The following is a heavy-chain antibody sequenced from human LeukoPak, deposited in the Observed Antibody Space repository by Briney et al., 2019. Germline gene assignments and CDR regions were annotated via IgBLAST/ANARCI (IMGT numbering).Heavy chain of an antibody. CDR1: GYSISSGYY. CDR3: ARHKAENYYDSSGYYYNPDAFDI. D-gene: IGHD3-22*01. V-gene: IGHV4-38-2*02. CDR2: IYYSGST. Sequence: PSETLSLTCTVSGYSISSGYYWGWIRQPPGKGLEWIGSIYYSGSTYYNPSLKSRVTISVDTSKNQFSLKLSSVTAADTAVYYCARHKAENYYDSSGYYYNPDAFDIWGQGTMVTVSS. J-gene: IGHJ3*02.